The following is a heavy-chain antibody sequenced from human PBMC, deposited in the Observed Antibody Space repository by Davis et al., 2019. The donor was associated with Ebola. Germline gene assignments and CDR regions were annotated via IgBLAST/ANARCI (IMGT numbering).Heavy chain of an antibody. CDR1: GGSISSYY. CDR3: ARSPGHYYDSSGYYSLYYFDY. D-gene: IGHD3-22*01. CDR2: INHSGST. J-gene: IGHJ4*02. V-gene: IGHV4-59*12. Sequence: SETLSLTCTVSGGSISSYYWSWIRQPPGKGLEWIGEINHSGSTNYNPSLKSRVTISVDTSKNQFSLKLSSVTAADTAVYYCARSPGHYYDSSGYYSLYYFDYWGQGTLVTVSS.